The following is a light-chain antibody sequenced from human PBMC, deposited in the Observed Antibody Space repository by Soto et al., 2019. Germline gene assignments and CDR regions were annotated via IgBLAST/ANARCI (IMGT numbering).Light chain of an antibody. V-gene: IGLV2-8*01. CDR2: EVT. CDR3: SSYAGINNWV. Sequence: QSALTQPPSASGSPGQSVTISCTGTSSDVGAYNYVSWYLQHPGKAPKLIIYEVTKRPSGVPDRFSGSKSDNTASLTVSGLQADDEADYYCSSYAGINNWVFGGGTQLTVL. CDR1: SSDVGAYNY. J-gene: IGLJ3*02.